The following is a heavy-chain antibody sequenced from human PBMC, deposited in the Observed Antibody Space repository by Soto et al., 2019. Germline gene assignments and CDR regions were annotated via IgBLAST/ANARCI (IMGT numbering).Heavy chain of an antibody. D-gene: IGHD3-3*01. CDR1: GGSFSGYY. V-gene: IGHV4-34*01. CDR3: ARGKYYDFWSGNPDNYYYYYMDV. Sequence: SETLSLTCAVYGGSFSGYYWSWIRQPPGKGLEWIGEINHSGSTNYNPSLKSRVTISVDTSKNQFSLKLSSVTAADTAVYYCARGKYYDFWSGNPDNYYYYYMDVWGKGTTVTVSS. J-gene: IGHJ6*03. CDR2: INHSGST.